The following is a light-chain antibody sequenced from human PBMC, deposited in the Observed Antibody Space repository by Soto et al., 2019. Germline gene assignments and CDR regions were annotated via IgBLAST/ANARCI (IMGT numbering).Light chain of an antibody. CDR2: DAS. V-gene: IGKV3-11*01. Sequence: EIVLTQSPATLSLSPGERATLSCRASQSVSSYLAWYQQKPGQAPRLLMYDASNRATGIPARFSGRGSGTDFTLTISSLEPEDFALYYCQQRSNWPLTFGGGTKVEIK. CDR1: QSVSSY. CDR3: QQRSNWPLT. J-gene: IGKJ4*01.